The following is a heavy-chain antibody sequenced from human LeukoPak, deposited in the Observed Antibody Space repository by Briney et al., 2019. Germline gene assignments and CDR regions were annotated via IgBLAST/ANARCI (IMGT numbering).Heavy chain of an antibody. CDR3: ARSQRVSSGWYYHEGYYYYYYMDV. V-gene: IGHV3-30*04. J-gene: IGHJ6*03. CDR2: ISYDGSNK. D-gene: IGHD6-19*01. CDR1: GFTFSSYA. Sequence: PGGSLRLSCAASGFTFSSYAMHWVRQAPGKGLEWVAVISYDGSNKYYADSVKGRFTISRDNSKNTLYLQMNSLRAEDTAVYYCARSQRVSSGWYYHEGYYYYYYMDVWGKGTTVTVSS.